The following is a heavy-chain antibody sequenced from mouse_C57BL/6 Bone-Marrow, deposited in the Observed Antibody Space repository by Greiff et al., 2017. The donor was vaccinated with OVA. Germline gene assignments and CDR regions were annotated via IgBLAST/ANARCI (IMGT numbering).Heavy chain of an antibody. CDR1: GFTFSDYG. Sequence: EVKVVESGGGLVKPGGSLKLSCAASGFTFSDYGMHWVRQAPEKGLEWVAYISSGSSTIYYADTVKGRFTISRDNAKNTLFLQMTSLRSEDTAMYYCARAKIYYDYDVKYFDVWGTGTTVTVSS. CDR3: ARAKIYYDYDVKYFDV. D-gene: IGHD2-4*01. CDR2: ISSGSSTI. J-gene: IGHJ1*03. V-gene: IGHV5-17*01.